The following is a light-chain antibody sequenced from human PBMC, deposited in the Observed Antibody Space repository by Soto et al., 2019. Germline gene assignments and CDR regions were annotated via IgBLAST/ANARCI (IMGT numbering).Light chain of an antibody. CDR1: QTVRNNY. CDR2: DAS. V-gene: IGKV3-20*01. CDR3: QQFSSYPLT. J-gene: IGKJ4*01. Sequence: EFVLTQSPGTLSLSPRERATLSCRASQTVRNNYLAWYQQKPGQAPRLLIYDASSRATGIPDRFSGGGSGTGFTLTISRLEPEDFAVYYCQQFSSYPLTFGGGTKVEIK.